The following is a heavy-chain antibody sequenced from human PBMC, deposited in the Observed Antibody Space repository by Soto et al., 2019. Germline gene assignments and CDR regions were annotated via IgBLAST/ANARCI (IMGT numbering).Heavy chain of an antibody. CDR2: ISGSGGST. J-gene: IGHJ4*02. CDR3: AKAVLLEWLFYYFDY. D-gene: IGHD3-3*01. Sequence: GGPLRVYGAASGFTSSNYEMSWVRQAPGKGLEWVSAISGSGGSTYYADSVKGRFTISRDNSKNTLYLQMNSLRAEDTAVYYCAKAVLLEWLFYYFDYWGQGILVNVS. V-gene: IGHV3-23*01. CDR1: GFTSSNYE.